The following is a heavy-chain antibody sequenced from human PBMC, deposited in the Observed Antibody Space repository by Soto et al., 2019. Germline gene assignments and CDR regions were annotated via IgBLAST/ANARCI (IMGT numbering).Heavy chain of an antibody. CDR1: GASISSSSYY. CDR3: ARDSLLTGPEEFSYGMDV. Sequence: PSETLSLTCTVSGASISSSSYYWGWIRQPPGKGLEWIGEISDSGSTNYNPSLESRVTITLDTSKNQFSLKLRSVTAADTAVYYCARDSLLTGPEEFSYGMDVWGQGTTVTVSS. D-gene: IGHD3-9*01. J-gene: IGHJ6*02. CDR2: ISDSGST. V-gene: IGHV4-39*07.